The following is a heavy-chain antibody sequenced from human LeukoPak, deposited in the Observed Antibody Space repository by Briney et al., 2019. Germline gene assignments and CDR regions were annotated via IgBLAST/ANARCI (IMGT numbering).Heavy chain of an antibody. CDR1: GFTFSNYA. V-gene: IGHV3-23*01. Sequence: GGSLRLSCAASGFTFSNYAMAWVRQAPGKGLEWVSAISGNGGRTYSADSVQGRFTISRDNSKNTVYLQMNSLRAEDTAVYYCARDLYSIDYWGQGTLVTVSS. CDR2: ISGNGGRT. CDR3: ARDLYSIDY. J-gene: IGHJ4*02. D-gene: IGHD4-11*01.